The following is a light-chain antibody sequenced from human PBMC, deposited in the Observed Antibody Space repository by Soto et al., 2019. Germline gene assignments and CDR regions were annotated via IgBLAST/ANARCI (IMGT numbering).Light chain of an antibody. V-gene: IGKV3-11*01. J-gene: IGKJ4*01. CDR3: QQRSNWPLLT. Sequence: EIVFTQSPATLSLSPGERATLSCRASQSVSNYLAWYQQKPGQAPRLLIYDASNRATGIPARFSGSGSGTDFTLTISSLEPEDFAVYYCQQRSNWPLLTFGGGTKVEIK. CDR1: QSVSNY. CDR2: DAS.